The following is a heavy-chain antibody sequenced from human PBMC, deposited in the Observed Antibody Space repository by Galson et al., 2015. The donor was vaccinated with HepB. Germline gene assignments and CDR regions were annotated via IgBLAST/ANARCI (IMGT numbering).Heavy chain of an antibody. D-gene: IGHD5-12*01. CDR3: TTDRVWLRLRVDY. CDR2: IKSKTDGGTT. J-gene: IGHJ4*02. Sequence: SLRLSCAASGFTFSNAWMNWVRQAPGKGLEWVGRIKSKTDGGTTDYAAPVKGRFTISRDDSKNTLYLQMNSLRTEDTAVYYYTTDRVWLRLRVDYWGQGTLVTVSS. CDR1: GFTFSNAW. V-gene: IGHV3-15*07.